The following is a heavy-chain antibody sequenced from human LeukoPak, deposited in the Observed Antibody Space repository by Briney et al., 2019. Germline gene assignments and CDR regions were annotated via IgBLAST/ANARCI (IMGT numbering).Heavy chain of an antibody. CDR1: GGSISSGSYY. CDR3: ARSDSSSWINWFDP. V-gene: IGHV4-61*02. CDR2: IYTSGST. D-gene: IGHD6-13*01. J-gene: IGHJ5*02. Sequence: SETLSLTCTVSGGSISSGSYYWSWIRQPAGKGLDWIGRIYTSGSTNYNPSLKSRVTISVDTSKNQFSLKLSSVTAADTAVYYCARSDSSSWINWFDPWGQGTLVTVSS.